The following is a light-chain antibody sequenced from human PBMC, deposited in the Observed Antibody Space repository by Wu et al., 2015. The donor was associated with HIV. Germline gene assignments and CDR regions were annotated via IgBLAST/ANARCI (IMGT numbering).Light chain of an antibody. V-gene: IGKV3-11*01. J-gene: IGKJ3*01. CDR1: QSISSY. CDR2: DAS. Sequence: EIVLTQSPATLSLSPGERATLSCRVSQSISSYLAWYQRKSGQAPRLLIYDASNRAPGIPARFSGSGSGTEFTLTISSMQSEDFAVYYCQQYNNWPLLTFGPGTNVDIK. CDR3: QQYNNWPLLT.